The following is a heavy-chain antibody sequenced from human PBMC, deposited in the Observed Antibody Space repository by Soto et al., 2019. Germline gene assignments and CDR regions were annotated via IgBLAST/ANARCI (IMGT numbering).Heavy chain of an antibody. J-gene: IGHJ5*02. CDR1: GASMSGHY. Sequence: SETLSLTCIVSGASMSGHYWIWIRQPPGKGLEWIGFTYYSGSTNYNPSLKSRVTISIDTSKNQFSLKLRSVTAADTAVYYCARGVYLSLVRTGWFDPWGQGNLVTVSS. V-gene: IGHV4-59*11. CDR2: TYYSGST. CDR3: ARGVYLSLVRTGWFDP. D-gene: IGHD3-10*01.